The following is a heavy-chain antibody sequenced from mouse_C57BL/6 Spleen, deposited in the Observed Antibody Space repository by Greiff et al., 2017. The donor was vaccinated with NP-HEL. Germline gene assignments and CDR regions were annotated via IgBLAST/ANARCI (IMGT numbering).Heavy chain of an antibody. CDR1: GYAFTNYL. CDR2: INPGSGGT. D-gene: IGHD2-4*01. J-gene: IGHJ3*01. CDR3: ARERGYDYDVFAY. Sequence: VQLQQSGAELVRPGTSVKVSCKASGYAFTNYLIEWVKQRPGQGLEWIGVINPGSGGTNYNEKFKGKATLTADKSSSTAYMQLSSLTSEDSAVYFCARERGYDYDVFAYWGQGTLVTVSA. V-gene: IGHV1-54*01.